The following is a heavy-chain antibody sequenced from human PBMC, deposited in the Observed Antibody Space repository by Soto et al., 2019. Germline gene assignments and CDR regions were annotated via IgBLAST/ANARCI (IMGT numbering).Heavy chain of an antibody. CDR2: ILYDGSNK. J-gene: IGHJ6*02. CDR1: VFTFSNYG. CDR3: AKSRDAYNFYFYYGMDV. V-gene: IGHV3-30*18. D-gene: IGHD2-2*01. Sequence: GGSLRLSCAASVFTFSNYGMHWVRETPGKGLEWVALILYDGSNKYYGDSVKGRFTISRDNSKNTLYLQVSSLRAEDTAVYYCAKSRDAYNFYFYYGMDVWGQGTTVTVSS.